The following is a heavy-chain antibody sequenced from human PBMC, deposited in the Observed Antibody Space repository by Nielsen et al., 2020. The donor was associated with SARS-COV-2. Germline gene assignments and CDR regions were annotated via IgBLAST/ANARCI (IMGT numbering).Heavy chain of an antibody. CDR2: ISSSSSYI. V-gene: IGHV3-21*01. D-gene: IGHD4-17*01. J-gene: IGHJ6*02. CDR3: ARDGPLDGDYNYYYYGMDV. CDR1: GFTFSSYS. Sequence: GGSLRLSCAASGFTFSSYSMNWVRQAPGKGLEWVSSISSSSSYIYYADSVKGRFTISRDNAKNSLYLQMNSPRAEDTAVYYCARDGPLDGDYNYYYYGMDVWGQGTTVTVSS.